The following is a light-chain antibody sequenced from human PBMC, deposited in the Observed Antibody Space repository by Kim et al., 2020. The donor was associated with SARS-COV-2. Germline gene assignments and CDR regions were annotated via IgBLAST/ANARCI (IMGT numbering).Light chain of an antibody. J-gene: IGLJ3*02. CDR1: NIGSKS. Sequence: SYELTQPPSVSVAPGKTARITCGGNNIGSKSVHWYQQKPGQAPVLVIYYDSDRPSGIPERFSGSNSGNTATLTISRVEAGDEADYYCQVWDCSSDNRGFG. V-gene: IGLV3-21*04. CDR2: YDS. CDR3: QVWDCSSDNRG.